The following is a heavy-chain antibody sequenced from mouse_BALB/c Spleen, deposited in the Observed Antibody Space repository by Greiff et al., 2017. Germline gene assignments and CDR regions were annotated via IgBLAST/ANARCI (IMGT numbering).Heavy chain of an antibody. D-gene: IGHD2-3*01. CDR1: GFTFSSFG. J-gene: IGHJ4*01. CDR3: ARSDGYLLDY. V-gene: IGHV5-17*02. Sequence: EVQLVESGGGLVQPGGSRKLSCAASGFTFSSFGMHWVRQAPEKGLEWVAYISSGSSTIYYADTVKGRFTISRDNPKNTLFLQMTSLRSEDTAMYYCARSDGYLLDYWGQGTSVTVSS. CDR2: ISSGSSTI.